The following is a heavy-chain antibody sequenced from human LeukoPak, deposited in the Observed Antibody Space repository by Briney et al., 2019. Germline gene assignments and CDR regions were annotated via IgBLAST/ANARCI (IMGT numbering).Heavy chain of an antibody. CDR1: GYRFTNYW. CDR2: IYPVDSDT. J-gene: IGHJ6*02. CDR3: ARLQSSSSRYYYYYGMDV. D-gene: IGHD6-6*01. Sequence: KAGESLKISCTGSGYRFTNYWIAWVRQMPGKGLEWMGIIYPVDSDTRYSPSFQGQVTISADKSISTAYLQWSSLKASDTAMYYCARLQSSSSRYYYYYGMDVWGQGTTVTVSS. V-gene: IGHV5-51*01.